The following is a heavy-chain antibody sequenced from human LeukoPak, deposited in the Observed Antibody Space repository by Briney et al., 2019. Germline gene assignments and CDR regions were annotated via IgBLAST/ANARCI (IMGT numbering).Heavy chain of an antibody. Sequence: SETLSLTCTVSGGSISSYYWSWIRQPPGKGLEWIGYIYYSGSTNYNPSLKSRVTISVDTSENQFSLKLSSVTAADTAVYYCARVMPHEQQLPTIWGQGTMVTVSS. J-gene: IGHJ3*02. V-gene: IGHV4-59*01. CDR3: ARVMPHEQQLPTI. CDR1: GGSISSYY. D-gene: IGHD6-13*01. CDR2: IYYSGST.